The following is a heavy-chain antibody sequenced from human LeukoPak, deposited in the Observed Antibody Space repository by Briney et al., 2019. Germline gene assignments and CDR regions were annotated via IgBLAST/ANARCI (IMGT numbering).Heavy chain of an antibody. V-gene: IGHV5-51*01. CDR2: IYPGDSDT. J-gene: IGHJ4*02. D-gene: IGHD2-2*02. CDR1: GYSFTSYW. CDR3: ARRPPYCSSTSCYTD. Sequence: GESLKISCKGSGYSFTSYWIGWVRQMPGKGLEWMGIIYPGDSDTGYSPSFQGQVTISADKSISTAYLQWSSLKASDTAMYYCARRPPYCSSTSCYTDWGQGTLVTVSS.